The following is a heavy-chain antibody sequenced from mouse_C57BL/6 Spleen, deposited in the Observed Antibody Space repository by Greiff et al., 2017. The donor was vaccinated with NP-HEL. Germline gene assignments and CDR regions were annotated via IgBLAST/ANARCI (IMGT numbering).Heavy chain of an antibody. CDR2: INYDGSST. V-gene: IGHV5-16*01. J-gene: IGHJ2*01. CDR3: ARGANYYGSSYNYFDY. Sequence: EVQVVESEGGLVQPGSSMKLSCTASGFTFSDYYMAWVRQVPEKGLEWVANINYDGSSTYYLDSLKSRFIISRDNAKNILYLQMSSLKSEDTATYYCARGANYYGSSYNYFDYWGQGTTLTVSS. D-gene: IGHD1-1*01. CDR1: GFTFSDYY.